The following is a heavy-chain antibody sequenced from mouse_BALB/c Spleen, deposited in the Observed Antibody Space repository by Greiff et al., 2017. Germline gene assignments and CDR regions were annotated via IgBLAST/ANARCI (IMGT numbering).Heavy chain of an antibody. CDR3: ARSRGYGYIFDY. D-gene: IGHD1-2*01. CDR2: INPGSGGT. Sequence: VQLQQSGAELVRPGTSVKVSCKASGYAFTNYLIEWVKQRPGQGLEWIGVINPGSGGTNYNEKFKGKATLTADKSSSTAYMQLSSLTSDDSAVYFCARSRGYGYIFDYWGQGTTLTVSS. V-gene: IGHV1-54*01. J-gene: IGHJ2*01. CDR1: GYAFTNYL.